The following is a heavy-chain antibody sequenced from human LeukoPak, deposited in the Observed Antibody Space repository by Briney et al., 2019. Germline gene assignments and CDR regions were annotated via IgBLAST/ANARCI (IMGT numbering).Heavy chain of an antibody. CDR1: GGSISSSNW. CDR3: ARGRRYYDFWSGYYPDY. D-gene: IGHD3-3*01. Sequence: PSGTLSLTCAVSGGSISSSNWWSWVRQPPGKGLVWVSRINSDGSSTSYADSVKGRFTISRDNAKNTLYLQMNSLRVEDTAVYYCARGRRYYDFWSGYYPDYWGQGTLVTVSS. J-gene: IGHJ4*02. CDR2: INSDGSST. V-gene: IGHV3-74*01.